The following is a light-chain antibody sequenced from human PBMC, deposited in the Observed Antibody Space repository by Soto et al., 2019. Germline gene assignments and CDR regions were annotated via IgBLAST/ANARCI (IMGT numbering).Light chain of an antibody. CDR2: GAS. J-gene: IGKJ5*01. V-gene: IGKV3-15*01. CDR1: QSVRSH. CDR3: QQYKNWPL. Sequence: EVVMRQSPATLSVSPGGGVTLSCRASQSVRSHLAWYQQKPGQPPRLLIYGASTRATGIPARFSGSGFGTEFTLTISSLQSEDFAVYYCQQYKNWPLFGQGTRLEIK.